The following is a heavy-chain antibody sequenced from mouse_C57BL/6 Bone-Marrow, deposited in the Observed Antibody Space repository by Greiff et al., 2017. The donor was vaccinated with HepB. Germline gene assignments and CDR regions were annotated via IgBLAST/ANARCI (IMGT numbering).Heavy chain of an antibody. CDR2: ISYSGST. J-gene: IGHJ2*01. V-gene: IGHV3-1*01. D-gene: IGHD2-1*01. CDR1: GYSITSGYD. CDR3: ARGYGNSFDY. Sequence: EVQLVESGPGMVKPSQSLSLTCTVTGYSITSGYDWHWIRHFPGNKLEWMGYISYSGSTNYNPSLKSRISITHDTSKNHFFLKLNSVTTEDTATYYCARGYGNSFDYWGQGTTLTVSS.